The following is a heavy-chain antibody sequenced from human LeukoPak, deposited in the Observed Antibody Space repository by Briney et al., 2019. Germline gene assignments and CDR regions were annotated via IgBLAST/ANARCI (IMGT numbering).Heavy chain of an antibody. CDR2: IKQDGSEK. J-gene: IGHJ4*02. CDR3: ARDPVGGWYGRDY. CDR1: GFTFSSYW. V-gene: IGHV3-7*01. D-gene: IGHD6-19*01. Sequence: GGSLRLSCAASGFTFSSYWMSWVRQAPGKGLEWVANIKQDGSEKYYVDSVEGRFTISRDNAKNSLYLQMNSLRAEDTAVYYCARDPVGGWYGRDYWGQGTLVTVSS.